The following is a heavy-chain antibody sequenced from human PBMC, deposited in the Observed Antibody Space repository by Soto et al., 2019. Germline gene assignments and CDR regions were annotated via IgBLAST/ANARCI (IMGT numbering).Heavy chain of an antibody. V-gene: IGHV1-69*13. CDR2: IIPIFGTA. Sequence: GASVKVSCKASGGTFSSYAISWVRQAPGQGLEWMGGIIPIFGTANYAQKFQGRVTITADESTSTAYMELSSLRSEDTAVYYCARGKSPHSSSWYSPGDPWFDPWGQGTLVTVSS. D-gene: IGHD6-13*01. CDR1: GGTFSSYA. J-gene: IGHJ5*02. CDR3: ARGKSPHSSSWYSPGDPWFDP.